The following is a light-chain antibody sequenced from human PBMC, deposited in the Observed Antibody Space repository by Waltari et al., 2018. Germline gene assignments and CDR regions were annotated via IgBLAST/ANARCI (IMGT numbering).Light chain of an antibody. J-gene: IGKJ2*03. CDR2: NVT. CDR3: MQTTKDPFS. CDR1: QSLLHSNGNTY. Sequence: DIVMTQTPLSLPVTPGEPASISCRSSQSLLHSNGNTYLQWYLQKPGLSPRLLIYNVTNRKSGVPDRFGGRGAGTDVTLKNSKVRPEDVGVYYCMQTTKDPFSFGQGTKLEI. V-gene: IGKV2D-29*02.